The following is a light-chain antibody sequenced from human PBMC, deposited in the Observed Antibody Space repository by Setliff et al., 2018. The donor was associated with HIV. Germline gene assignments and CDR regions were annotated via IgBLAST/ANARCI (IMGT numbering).Light chain of an antibody. CDR2: QAS. Sequence: SALTQPASVSGSPGQSITISCSGTRNDVGRYDLVSWYQQHPGKAPKLMIYQASRRPSGVSNRFSASKSGNTASLTISGLQAEDEADYYCCSNTGSNTYVFGTGTRPPS. CDR1: RNDVGRYDL. V-gene: IGLV2-23*01. J-gene: IGLJ1*01. CDR3: CSNTGSNTYV.